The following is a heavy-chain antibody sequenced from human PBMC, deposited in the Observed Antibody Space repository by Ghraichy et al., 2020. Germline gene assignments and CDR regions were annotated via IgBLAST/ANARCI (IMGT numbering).Heavy chain of an antibody. CDR1: GFTFSSYP. CDR2: ISGSGGST. D-gene: IGHD6-13*01. V-gene: IGHV3-23*01. Sequence: GGSLRLSCAASGFTFSSYPMSWVRQAPGKGLEWVSAISGSGGSTYYADSVKGRFTISRDNSKNTLYLQMNSLRAEDTAVYYCAKDWEQQLVGWYFDLWGRGTLVTVSS. J-gene: IGHJ2*01. CDR3: AKDWEQQLVGWYFDL.